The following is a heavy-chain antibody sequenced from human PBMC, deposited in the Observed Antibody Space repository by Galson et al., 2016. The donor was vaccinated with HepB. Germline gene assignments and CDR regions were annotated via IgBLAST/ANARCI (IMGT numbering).Heavy chain of an antibody. J-gene: IGHJ3*02. Sequence: SETLSLTCTVSGGSISTYYWSWIRQPPGRGLEWIGHIEYTGSTNYNPSLGSRVTISVDTSKSQFSLKLSSVTAADPAVYYCARDSREVGAYWDEVFDMWGQGTMVTVSS. CDR1: GGSISTYY. D-gene: IGHD1-1*01. CDR2: IEYTGST. CDR3: ARDSREVGAYWDEVFDM. V-gene: IGHV4-59*01.